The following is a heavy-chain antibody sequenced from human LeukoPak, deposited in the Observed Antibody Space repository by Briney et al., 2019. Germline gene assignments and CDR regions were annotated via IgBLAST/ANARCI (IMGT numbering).Heavy chain of an antibody. Sequence: GGSLRLSCAASEFTFSSYAMHWVRQAPGKGLEWVAVISYDGSNKYYADSVESRFTISRDNSKNTLYLQMNSLRAEETAVYYCARDQITMVRGVIIPTYYYYGMDVWGQGTTVTVSS. CDR2: ISYDGSNK. CDR1: EFTFSSYA. CDR3: ARDQITMVRGVIIPTYYYYGMDV. D-gene: IGHD3-10*01. V-gene: IGHV3-30*04. J-gene: IGHJ6*02.